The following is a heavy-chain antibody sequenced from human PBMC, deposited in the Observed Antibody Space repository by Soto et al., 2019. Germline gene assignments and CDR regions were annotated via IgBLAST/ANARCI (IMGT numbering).Heavy chain of an antibody. J-gene: IGHJ6*02. D-gene: IGHD5-18*01. CDR2: IYHSGST. CDR3: ARDFGDTAMGAYYYYYGMDV. Sequence: SETLSLTCAVSGYSISSGYYWGWIRQPPGKGLEWIGSIYHSGSTYYNPTLKSRVTISVDTSKNQFSLKLSSVTAADTAVYYCARDFGDTAMGAYYYYYGMDVWGQGTTVT. CDR1: GYSISSGYY. V-gene: IGHV4-38-2*02.